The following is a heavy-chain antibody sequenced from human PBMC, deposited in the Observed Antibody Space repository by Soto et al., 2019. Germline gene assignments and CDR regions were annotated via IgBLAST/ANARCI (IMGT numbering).Heavy chain of an antibody. D-gene: IGHD6-6*01. J-gene: IGHJ5*02. CDR3: ARGRTPSIAARPRWFDP. CDR1: GGSISSSDFY. CDR2: MYYSGTT. Sequence: SETLSLTCTVSGGSISSSDFYWGWLRQTPGKGLEFIGSMYYSGTTYYNPSLKSRVTISVDTSKNQFSLKLSSVTAADTAVYYCARGRTPSIAARPRWFDPWGQGTLVTVSS. V-gene: IGHV4-39*07.